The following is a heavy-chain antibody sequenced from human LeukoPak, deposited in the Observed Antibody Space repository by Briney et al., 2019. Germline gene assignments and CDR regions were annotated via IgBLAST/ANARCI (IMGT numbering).Heavy chain of an antibody. J-gene: IGHJ5*02. D-gene: IGHD5-24*01. V-gene: IGHV3-48*03. CDR2: ISSSGSTI. Sequence: GGSLRLSCAASGFTFSSYEMNWVRQAPGKGLEWVSYISSSGSTIYYADSVKGRFTISRDNAKNSLYLQMNSLRAEDTAVYYCARGMATIISVWFDPWGQGTLVTVSS. CDR3: ARGMATIISVWFDP. CDR1: GFTFSSYE.